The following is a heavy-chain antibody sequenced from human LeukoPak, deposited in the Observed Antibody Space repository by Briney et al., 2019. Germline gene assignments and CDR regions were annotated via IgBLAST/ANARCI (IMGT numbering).Heavy chain of an antibody. V-gene: IGHV4-59*11. D-gene: IGHD4-17*01. Sequence: SETLSLTCAVSADSFSSHYWTWIRQPPGKGLEWIGYISYIGSTNYNPSLKGRVTISIDTSKNQFSPKLSSVTAADTAVYYCARDLVTVTKGFDIWGQGTMVSVSS. J-gene: IGHJ3*02. CDR3: ARDLVTVTKGFDI. CDR2: ISYIGST. CDR1: ADSFSSHY.